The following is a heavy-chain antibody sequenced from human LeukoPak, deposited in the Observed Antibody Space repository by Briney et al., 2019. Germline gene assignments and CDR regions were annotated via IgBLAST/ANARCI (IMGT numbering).Heavy chain of an antibody. CDR1: GFTFSSYA. Sequence: GGSLRLSCAAPGFTFSSYAMSWVRQAPGKGLEWVSAISGSGGSTYYADSVKGRFTISRDNSKNTLYLQMNSLRAEDTAVYYCARVHCSSTSCYTGHFDYWGQGTLVTVSS. D-gene: IGHD2-2*02. CDR3: ARVHCSSTSCYTGHFDY. J-gene: IGHJ4*02. CDR2: ISGSGGST. V-gene: IGHV3-23*01.